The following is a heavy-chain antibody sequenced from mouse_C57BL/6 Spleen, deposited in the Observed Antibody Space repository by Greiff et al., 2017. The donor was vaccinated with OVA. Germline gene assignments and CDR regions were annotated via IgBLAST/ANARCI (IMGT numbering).Heavy chain of an antibody. CDR3: AIITAVGY. CDR1: GYTFTSYW. CDR2: IYPSDSET. J-gene: IGHJ2*01. Sequence: VQLQQPGAELVRPGSSVKLSCKASGYTFTSYWMDWVKQRPGQGLEWIGNIYPSDSETHYNQKFKDKATLTVDKSSSTTYMQLSSLTSADSAVYYCAIITAVGYWGQGTTLTVSS. D-gene: IGHD1-2*01. V-gene: IGHV1-61*01.